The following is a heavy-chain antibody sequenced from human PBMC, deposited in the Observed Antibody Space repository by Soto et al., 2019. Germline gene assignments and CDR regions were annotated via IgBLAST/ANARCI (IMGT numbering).Heavy chain of an antibody. V-gene: IGHV4-39*01. CDR2: IYYSGST. Sequence: SETLSLTCTVSGGSISSSSYYWGWIRQPPGKGLEWIGSIYYSGSTYYNPSLKSRVTISVDTSKNQLSLKLSSVTAADTAVYYCARHGAVTTPFYYYYYMDVWGKGTTVTVSS. D-gene: IGHD4-4*01. CDR3: ARHGAVTTPFYYYYYMDV. J-gene: IGHJ6*03. CDR1: GGSISSSSYY.